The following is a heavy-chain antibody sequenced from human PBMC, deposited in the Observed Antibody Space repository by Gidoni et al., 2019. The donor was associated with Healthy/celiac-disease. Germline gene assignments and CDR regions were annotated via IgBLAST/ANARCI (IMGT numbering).Heavy chain of an antibody. D-gene: IGHD5-12*01. CDR2: IKHSGST. V-gene: IGHV4-34*01. CDR3: ARGKEINPITTHYYFDY. Sequence: QVQLQQWGAGLLKPSETLSLTCAVYGGSFIGYYWSWFRQPPGKGLEWIGEIKHSGSTNYNPSLKSRVTISVDTSKNQFSLKLSSVTAADTAVYYCARGKEINPITTHYYFDYWGQGTLVTVSS. CDR1: GGSFIGYY. J-gene: IGHJ4*02.